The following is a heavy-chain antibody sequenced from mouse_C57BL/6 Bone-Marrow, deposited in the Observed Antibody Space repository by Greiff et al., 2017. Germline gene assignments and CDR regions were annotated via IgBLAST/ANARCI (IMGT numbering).Heavy chain of an antibody. J-gene: IGHJ3*01. CDR1: GFTFSSYG. D-gene: IGHD2-3*01. Sequence: EVMLVESGGDLVKPGGSLKLSCAASGFTFSSYGMSWVRQTPDKRLEWVATISSGGSYTYYPDSVKGRFTISRDNAKNTLYLQMSSLKSDDTAMYYCASRRDDGYWAPFAYWGQGTLSTVSA. CDR3: ASRRDDGYWAPFAY. CDR2: ISSGGSYT. V-gene: IGHV5-6*02.